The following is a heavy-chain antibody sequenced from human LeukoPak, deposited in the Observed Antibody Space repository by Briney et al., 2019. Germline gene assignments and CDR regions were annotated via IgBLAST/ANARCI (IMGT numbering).Heavy chain of an antibody. D-gene: IGHD3-22*01. J-gene: IGHJ4*02. Sequence: GGSLRLSCAASGFTFSSYGMHWVRQAPGKGLEWVAFIRYDGSNKYYADSVKGRFTISRDNSKNTLYLQMNSLRAEDTAVYYWAKDKGYDSSGVDYWGQGTLVTVSS. CDR2: IRYDGSNK. CDR3: AKDKGYDSSGVDY. CDR1: GFTFSSYG. V-gene: IGHV3-30*02.